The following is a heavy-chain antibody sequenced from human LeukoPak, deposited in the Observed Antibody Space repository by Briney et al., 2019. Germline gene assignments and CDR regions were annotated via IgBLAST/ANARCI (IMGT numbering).Heavy chain of an antibody. CDR3: VRDLVATIDHYYYGMDV. D-gene: IGHD5-12*01. J-gene: IGHJ6*02. V-gene: IGHV4-59*01. CDR1: GGSISPYY. Sequence: SETLSLTCTVSGGSISPYYWSWIRQPPGKGLEWIGYIYNSVRTNYNPSLKSRVTISVDTSKNQLSLKLSSVTAADTAVYFCVRDLVATIDHYYYGMDVWGQGTTVTVS. CDR2: IYNSVRT.